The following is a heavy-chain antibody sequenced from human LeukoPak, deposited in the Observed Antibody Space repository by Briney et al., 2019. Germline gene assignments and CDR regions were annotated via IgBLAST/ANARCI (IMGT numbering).Heavy chain of an antibody. D-gene: IGHD5-24*01. V-gene: IGHV3-21*01. J-gene: IGHJ4*02. CDR1: GFTFSSYR. Sequence: GGSLRLTCAASGFTFSSYRMNWVRQAPGKGREWVSLISSNSSHTYNADSVKGRFTISRDNAKNSLYLEMNSLRVEDTAVYYCARTRDGYNFGPFDCWGQGTLVTVSS. CDR3: ARTRDGYNFGPFDC. CDR2: ISSNSSHT.